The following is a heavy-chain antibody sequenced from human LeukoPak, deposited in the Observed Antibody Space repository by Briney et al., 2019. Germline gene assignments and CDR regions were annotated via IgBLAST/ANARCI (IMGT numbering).Heavy chain of an antibody. J-gene: IGHJ4*02. CDR1: GFTFSSYW. CDR3: ARHIVGTGFDY. V-gene: IGHV3-74*01. Sequence: QPGGSLRLSCAASGFTFSSYWMHWVRQAPGKGLVWVSRINSDGSTTSYADSVKGRFTISRDNAKNTLYLQVNSLRAEDTAVYYCARHIVGTGFDYWGQGTLVTVSS. D-gene: IGHD5-12*01. CDR2: INSDGSTT.